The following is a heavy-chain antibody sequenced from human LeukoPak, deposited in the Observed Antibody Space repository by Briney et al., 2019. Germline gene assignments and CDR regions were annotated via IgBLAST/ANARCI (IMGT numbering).Heavy chain of an antibody. CDR2: IYPGDSDT. D-gene: IGHD3-22*01. J-gene: IGHJ4*02. V-gene: IGHV5-51*01. CDR3: ARQPYDYDNSGYYELDY. CDR1: GYSFTNYW. Sequence: GESLKISCKGSGYSFTNYWIGWVRQMPGKGLEWMGIIYPGDSDTRYSPSFQGQVTISADKSISTAYPQWSSLKASNTAIYYCARQPYDYDNSGYYELDYWGKGTLVTVPS.